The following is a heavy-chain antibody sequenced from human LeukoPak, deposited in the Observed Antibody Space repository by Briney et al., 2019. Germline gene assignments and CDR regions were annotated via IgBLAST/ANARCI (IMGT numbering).Heavy chain of an antibody. CDR2: INHSGST. CDR3: ARAVNIVGANCHFDY. CDR1: GGSFSGYY. Sequence: SETLSLTCAVYGGSFSGYYWSWIRQPPGKGLEWIGEINHSGSTNYNPSLKSRVTISVDTSKNQFSLKLSSVTAADTAVYYCARAVNIVGANCHFDYWGQGTLVTVSS. J-gene: IGHJ4*02. D-gene: IGHD1-26*01. V-gene: IGHV4-34*01.